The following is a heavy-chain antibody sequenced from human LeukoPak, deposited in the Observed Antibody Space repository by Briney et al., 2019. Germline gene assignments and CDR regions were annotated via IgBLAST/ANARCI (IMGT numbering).Heavy chain of an antibody. Sequence: PGGSLRLSCAASGFTFSSYEMNWVRQAPGKGLEWVAFIRYDGSNKYYADSVKGRFTISRDNSKNTLYLQMNSLRAEDTAVYYCAKDPVVAHIVPGYFDYWGQGTLVTVSS. J-gene: IGHJ4*02. CDR2: IRYDGSNK. CDR3: AKDPVVAHIVPGYFDY. CDR1: GFTFSSYE. D-gene: IGHD2-21*01. V-gene: IGHV3-30*02.